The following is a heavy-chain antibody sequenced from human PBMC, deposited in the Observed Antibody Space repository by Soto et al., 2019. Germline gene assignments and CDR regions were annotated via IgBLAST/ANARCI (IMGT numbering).Heavy chain of an antibody. V-gene: IGHV5-51*01. Sequence: ESLKISFQGSGYSFTSYWIGWVRQIPGKGLEWMGIIYPGDSDTRYSPSFQGQVTISADKSISTAYLQWSSLKASDTAMYYCARHYCSSTSCYPVYYYYYGMDVWGQGTTVTVSS. D-gene: IGHD2-2*01. J-gene: IGHJ6*02. CDR1: GYSFTSYW. CDR2: IYPGDSDT. CDR3: ARHYCSSTSCYPVYYYYYGMDV.